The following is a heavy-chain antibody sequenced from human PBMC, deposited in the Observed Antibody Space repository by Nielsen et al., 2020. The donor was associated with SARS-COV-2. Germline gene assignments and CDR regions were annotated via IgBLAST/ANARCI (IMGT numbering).Heavy chain of an antibody. D-gene: IGHD3-16*01. CDR1: GFTFSSYS. Sequence: GESLKISCAASGFTFSSYSMNWVRQAPGKGLEWVSYITSSGSAIYYADSVRGRFTISRDNAKNSLYLQMNSLRAEDTAVYYCARRVRCDYWGQGTLVTVSS. V-gene: IGHV3-48*04. CDR2: ITSSGSAI. CDR3: ARRVRCDY. J-gene: IGHJ4*02.